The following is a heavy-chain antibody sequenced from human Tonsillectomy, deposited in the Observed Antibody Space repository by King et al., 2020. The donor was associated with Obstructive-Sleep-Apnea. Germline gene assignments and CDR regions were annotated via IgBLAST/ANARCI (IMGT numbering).Heavy chain of an antibody. CDR2: VKSKTEVGTT. Sequence: VQLVETGGGLVKPGGSLRLYCAAPGVTFTTAWRNLVRKALGKWLEWIGRVKSKTEVGTTYYAAPVKGSLTISRHDSKNTAYLQMNSLTTEDTAVYFCTTQITDVVMPEYFQHWGQGTLVTVSP. V-gene: IGHV3-15*01. CDR3: TTQITDVVMPEYFQH. J-gene: IGHJ1*01. D-gene: IGHD1-14*01. CDR1: GVTFTTAW.